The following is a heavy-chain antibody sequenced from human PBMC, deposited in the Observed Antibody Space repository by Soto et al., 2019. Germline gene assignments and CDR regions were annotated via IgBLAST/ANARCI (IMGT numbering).Heavy chain of an antibody. CDR3: AKDSSIIGYSYGYGDY. Sequence: QVQLVESGGGVVQPGRSLRLSCAASGFTFSSYGMHWVRQAPGKGLEWVAVISYDGSNKYYADSVKGRFIISRDNSKNTLYLQMNSLRAEDTAVYYCAKDSSIIGYSYGYGDYWGQGTLVTVSS. CDR2: ISYDGSNK. CDR1: GFTFSSYG. V-gene: IGHV3-30*18. J-gene: IGHJ4*02. D-gene: IGHD5-18*01.